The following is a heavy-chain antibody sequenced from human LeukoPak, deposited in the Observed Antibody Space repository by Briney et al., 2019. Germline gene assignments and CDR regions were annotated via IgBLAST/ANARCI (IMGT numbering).Heavy chain of an antibody. J-gene: IGHJ3*02. CDR3: AKAGPGNDAFDI. V-gene: IGHV3-23*01. CDR1: GFTFSSYG. D-gene: IGHD1-14*01. CDR2: ISGSGGST. Sequence: GGSLRLSCAASGFTFSSYGMHWVRQAPGKGLERVSAISGSGGSTYYADSVKGRFTISRDNSKNTLYLQMNSLRAEDTAVYYCAKAGPGNDAFDIWGQGTMVTVSS.